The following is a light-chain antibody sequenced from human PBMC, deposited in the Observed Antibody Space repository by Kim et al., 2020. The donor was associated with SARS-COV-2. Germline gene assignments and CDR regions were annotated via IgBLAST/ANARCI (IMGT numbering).Light chain of an antibody. Sequence: PASLSCRSIQSLAYSDGNIYLNWFHQRPGQSPRRLIYKVSKRDSGVPDRFSGSGSGTDFTLQISRVEAEDVGVYYCMQGTHWPFTFGPGTKVDIK. J-gene: IGKJ3*01. CDR2: KVS. V-gene: IGKV2-30*01. CDR1: QSLAYSDGNIY. CDR3: MQGTHWPFT.